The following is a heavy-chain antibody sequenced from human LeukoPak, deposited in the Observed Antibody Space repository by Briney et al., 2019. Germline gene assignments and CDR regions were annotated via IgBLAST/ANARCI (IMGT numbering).Heavy chain of an antibody. CDR2: IFVSGST. CDR1: DDSISSFY. V-gene: IGHV4-4*07. D-gene: IGHD6-13*01. CDR3: ARHRSSSWYVRVDY. Sequence: SETLSLTCTVSDDSISSFYWSWLRQPAGKGLEWIGRIFVSGSTNYSPSLQSRVTMSVDTSRNQLSLNLSSVTAADTAVYYCARHRSSSWYVRVDYWGQGTLVTVSS. J-gene: IGHJ4*02.